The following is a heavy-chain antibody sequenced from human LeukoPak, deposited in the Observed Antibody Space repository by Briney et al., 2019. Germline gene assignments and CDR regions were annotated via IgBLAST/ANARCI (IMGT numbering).Heavy chain of an antibody. CDR3: AKDARSFYSYTHGSFDY. CDR1: GFTFSHYG. CDR2: MSYDGNNE. J-gene: IGHJ4*02. V-gene: IGHV3-30*18. D-gene: IGHD5-24*01. Sequence: PGGSLRLSRVATGFTFSHYGIPWVRQAPGKGLEWVAVMSYDGNNELYADSVKGRFVVSRNDSKNTLDLQMNSLRPEDTGIYYCAKDARSFYSYTHGSFDYWGQGTLVTVSS.